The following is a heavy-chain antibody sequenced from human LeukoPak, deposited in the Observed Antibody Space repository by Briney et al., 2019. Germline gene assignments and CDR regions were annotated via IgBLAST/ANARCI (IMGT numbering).Heavy chain of an antibody. V-gene: IGHV6-1*01. J-gene: IGHJ4*02. D-gene: IGHD6-19*01. Sequence: SQTLSLTCAISGDSVSSNSAAWNWIRQSPSRGLEWLGRTYYRSKWYNDYAVSVKSRITINPDTSKSQFSLQLNSVTPEDTAVYYCARVDPGGYSSGWYYFDYWGQGTLVTVSS. CDR2: TYYRSKWYN. CDR3: ARVDPGGYSSGWYYFDY. CDR1: GDSVSSNSAA.